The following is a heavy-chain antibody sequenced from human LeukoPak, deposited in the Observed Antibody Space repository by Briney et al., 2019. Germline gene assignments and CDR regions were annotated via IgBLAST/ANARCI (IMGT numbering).Heavy chain of an antibody. Sequence: HRASVKVSCKASGYTITGYYMHWVRQAPGQGLEWMGRINPNSGGTNSAQKFQGRVTMTRDTSSSTAYMELSGLRFDDTALYYCARDFTTYCTNGLCLDRNWFDPWGQGTLVTVSS. CDR1: GYTITGYY. D-gene: IGHD2-8*01. V-gene: IGHV1-2*06. CDR2: INPNSGGT. CDR3: ARDFTTYCTNGLCLDRNWFDP. J-gene: IGHJ5*02.